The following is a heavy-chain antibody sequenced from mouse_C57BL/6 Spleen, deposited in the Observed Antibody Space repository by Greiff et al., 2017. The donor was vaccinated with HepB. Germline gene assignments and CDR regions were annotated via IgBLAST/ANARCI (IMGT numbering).Heavy chain of an antibody. Sequence: VKLMESGPELVKPGASVKISCKASGYAFSSSWMNWVKQRPGKGLEWIGRIYPGDGDTNYNGKFKGKATLTADKSSSTAYMQLSSLTSEDSAVYFCARLDYGSSSDYAMDYWGQGTSVTVSS. CDR2: IYPGDGDT. CDR3: ARLDYGSSSDYAMDY. CDR1: GYAFSSSW. D-gene: IGHD1-1*01. V-gene: IGHV1-82*01. J-gene: IGHJ4*01.